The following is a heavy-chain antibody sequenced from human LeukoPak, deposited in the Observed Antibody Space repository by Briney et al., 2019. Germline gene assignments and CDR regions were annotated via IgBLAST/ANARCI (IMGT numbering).Heavy chain of an antibody. CDR1: GGSISTYY. CDR3: ARSPASRYYFDY. V-gene: IGHV4-59*12. D-gene: IGHD2-2*01. CDR2: IYYSGST. J-gene: IGHJ4*02. Sequence: SETLSLTCTVSGGSISTYYWNWIRQPPGKGLEWIGYIYYSGSTNYNPSLKRRVTISVDTSKNQFSLKLSSVTAADTAVYYCARSPASRYYFDYWGQGTLVTVSS.